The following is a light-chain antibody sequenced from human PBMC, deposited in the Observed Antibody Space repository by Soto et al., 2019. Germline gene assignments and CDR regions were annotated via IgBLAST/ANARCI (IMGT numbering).Light chain of an antibody. J-gene: IGKJ3*01. V-gene: IGKV1-5*03. CDR1: QSISSW. Sequence: DIQMTQSPSTLSASVGDRVTITCRASQSISSWLAWYQQKPGEAPKLLLYKASTLESGVPSRFSGSGSGTEFTLTISCLQPDDVATYYCQQYNSYSQFTFGPGTKVDIK. CDR3: QQYNSYSQFT. CDR2: KAS.